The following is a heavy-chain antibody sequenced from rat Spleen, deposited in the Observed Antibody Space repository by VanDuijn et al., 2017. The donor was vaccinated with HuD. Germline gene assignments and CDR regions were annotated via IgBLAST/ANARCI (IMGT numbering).Heavy chain of an antibody. V-gene: IGHV5-29*01. CDR3: LRQGYLRDWYFDF. D-gene: IGHD2-7*01. CDR1: GFTFSDCY. Sequence: EVQLVESDGGLVQPGRSLKLSCATSGFTFSDCYMAWVRQAPTKGLEWVATISSDGSSTYYRDSVKGRFTISRDNAKNTLYLQMDSLRSEDTATYYGLRQGYLRDWYFDFWGPGTMVTVSS. CDR2: ISSDGSST. J-gene: IGHJ1*01.